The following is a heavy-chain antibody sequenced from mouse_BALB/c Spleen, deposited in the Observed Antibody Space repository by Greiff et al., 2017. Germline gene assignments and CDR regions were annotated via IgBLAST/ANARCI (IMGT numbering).Heavy chain of an antibody. V-gene: IGHV5-17*02. CDR2: ISSGSSTI. CDR1: GFTFSSFG. J-gene: IGHJ3*01. D-gene: IGHD2-4*01. Sequence: DVKLVESGGGLVQPGGSRKLSCAASGFTFSSFGMHWVRQAPEKGLEWVAYISSGSSTIYYADTVKGRFTISRDNPKNTLFLQMTSLRSEDTAMYYCARGGYYDYDGNWFAYWGQGTLVTVSA. CDR3: ARGGYYDYDGNWFAY.